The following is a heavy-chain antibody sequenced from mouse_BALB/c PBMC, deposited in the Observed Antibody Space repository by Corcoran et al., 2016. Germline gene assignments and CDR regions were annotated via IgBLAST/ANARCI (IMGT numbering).Heavy chain of an antibody. V-gene: IGHV1-9*01. CDR2: ILPGSGST. CDR3: ARMGNYRFAY. Sequence: QVQLQQSGAELMKPGASVKISCKATGYTFSSYWIEWVKQRPGHGLEWIGEILPGSGSTNYNEKFKGKATFTADTSSNTAYMQLSSLTSEDSVVYYCARMGNYRFAYWGQGTLVTVSA. CDR1: GYTFSSYW. D-gene: IGHD2-1*01. J-gene: IGHJ3*01.